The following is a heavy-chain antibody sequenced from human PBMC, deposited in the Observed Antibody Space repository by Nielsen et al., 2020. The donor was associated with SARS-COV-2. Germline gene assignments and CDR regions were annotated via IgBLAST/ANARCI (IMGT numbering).Heavy chain of an antibody. CDR3: AKDPSDGYSSSWYFDY. Sequence: GGSLRLSCAASGFTFDDYAMHWVRQAPGKGLEWVSGISWNSGSIAYADSVKGRFPISRDNAKSSLYLQMNSLRAEDTALYYCAKDPSDGYSSSWYFDYWGQGTLVTVS. V-gene: IGHV3-9*01. CDR1: GFTFDDYA. J-gene: IGHJ4*02. CDR2: ISWNSGSI. D-gene: IGHD6-13*01.